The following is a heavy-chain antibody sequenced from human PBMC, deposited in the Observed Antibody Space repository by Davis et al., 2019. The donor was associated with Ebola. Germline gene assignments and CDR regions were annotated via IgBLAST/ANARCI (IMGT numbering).Heavy chain of an antibody. CDR3: ARGGLVPAALYL. CDR1: GASMTSYY. Sequence: PSETLSLTCTVSGASMTSYYWGWIRQPAGKGLEWIGRIHTTGSTIYNPTLKSRVTISGDTSKKQFFLRLSSVTAADSAVYYCARGGLVPAALYLWGQGAMVTVSS. V-gene: IGHV4-4*07. CDR2: IHTTGST. J-gene: IGHJ3*01. D-gene: IGHD2-2*01.